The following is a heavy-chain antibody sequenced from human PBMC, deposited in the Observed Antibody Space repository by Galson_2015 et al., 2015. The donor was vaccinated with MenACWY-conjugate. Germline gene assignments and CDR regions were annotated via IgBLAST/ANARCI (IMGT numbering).Heavy chain of an antibody. D-gene: IGHD6-6*01. CDR2: IKQDGTER. J-gene: IGHJ6*02. CDR3: ATSERFRLYQLYGMDV. CDR1: GFTSSSYW. V-gene: IGHV3-7*03. Sequence: SLRLSCAASGFTSSSYWMTWVRQGPGQGLEWLANIKQDGTERYYVDSVKGRFTISRDNAKNSLYLEMNSLRGEDTAVYYCATSERFRLYQLYGMDVWGQGTTVTVSS.